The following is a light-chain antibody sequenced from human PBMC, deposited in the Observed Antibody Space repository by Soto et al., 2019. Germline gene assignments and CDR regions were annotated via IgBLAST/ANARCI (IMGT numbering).Light chain of an antibody. CDR2: DVT. CDR1: SSDVGGYNY. Sequence: QSALTQPRSVSGSPGQSVTISCTGTSSDVGGYNYVSWHQQHPGKAPKLMIYDVTTRPSGVPDRFSGSKSGNTASLIISGLQGEDEADYYCCSYAGSHSWVFGGGTKLTVL. CDR3: CSYAGSHSWV. V-gene: IGLV2-11*01. J-gene: IGLJ3*02.